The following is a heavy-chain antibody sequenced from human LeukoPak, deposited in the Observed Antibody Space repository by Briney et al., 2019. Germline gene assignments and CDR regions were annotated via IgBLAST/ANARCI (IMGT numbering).Heavy chain of an antibody. V-gene: IGHV4-39*01. Sequence: SETLSLTCTVSGGSISSYYWGWIRQPPGKGLEWIGSIYYSGSTYYNPSLKSRVTISVDTSKNQFSLKLSSVTAADTAVYYCARLGDSSSSWAYFDYWGQGTLVTVSS. CDR3: ARLGDSSSSWAYFDY. CDR1: GGSISSYY. J-gene: IGHJ4*02. D-gene: IGHD6-13*01. CDR2: IYYSGST.